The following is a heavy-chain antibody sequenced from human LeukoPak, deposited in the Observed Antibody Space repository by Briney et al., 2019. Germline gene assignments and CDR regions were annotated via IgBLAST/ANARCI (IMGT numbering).Heavy chain of an antibody. J-gene: IGHJ6*02. Sequence: SETLSLTCTVSGGSISSSSYYWGWIRQPPGKGLEWIGSIYYSGSTYYNPSLKSRVTISVDTSKNQFSLKLSSVTAADTAVYYCARHGNYSDSYYYYGMDVWGQGTTVTVSS. CDR3: ARHGNYSDSYYYYGMDV. D-gene: IGHD4-11*01. V-gene: IGHV4-39*01. CDR2: IYYSGST. CDR1: GGSISSSSYY.